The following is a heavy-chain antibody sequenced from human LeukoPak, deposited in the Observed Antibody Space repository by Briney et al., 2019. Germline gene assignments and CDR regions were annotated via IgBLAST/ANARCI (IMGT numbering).Heavy chain of an antibody. CDR2: IIPIFGTA. CDR3: ARDQVAAVNWFDP. V-gene: IGHV1-69*13. Sequence: GASVKVSCKASGGTFGSYAISWVRQAPGQGLEWMGGIIPIFGTANYAQKFQGRVTITADESTSTAYMELSSLRSEDTAVYYCARDQVAAVNWFDPWGQGTLVTVSS. CDR1: GGTFGSYA. D-gene: IGHD6-13*01. J-gene: IGHJ5*02.